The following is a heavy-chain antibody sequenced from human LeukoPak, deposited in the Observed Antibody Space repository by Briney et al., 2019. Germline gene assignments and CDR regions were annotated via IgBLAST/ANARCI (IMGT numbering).Heavy chain of an antibody. Sequence: PGGSLRLSCAASGFTFSSYSMNWVRQAPGKGLEWVSYISSSSSTIYYADSVKGRFTISRDNAKNSLYLQMNSLRAEDTAVYYCARGGLYYDFWSGYFTTDYWGQGTLVTVSS. J-gene: IGHJ4*02. CDR1: GFTFSSYS. V-gene: IGHV3-48*04. D-gene: IGHD3-3*01. CDR3: ARGGLYYDFWSGYFTTDY. CDR2: ISSSSSTI.